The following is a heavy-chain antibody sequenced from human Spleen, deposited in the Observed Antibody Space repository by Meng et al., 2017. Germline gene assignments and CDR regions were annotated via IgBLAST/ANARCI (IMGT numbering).Heavy chain of an antibody. V-gene: IGHV1-2*02. CDR2: INPDTGGT. CDR3: ARPQKHSSGWDGLPDY. D-gene: IGHD6-19*01. CDR1: GYSFINYG. J-gene: IGHJ4*01. Sequence: ASVKVSCKTSGYSFINYGISWVRQAPGQGLEWMGWINPDTGGTSFAQKFQGRVTMTRDTSMNTGYMEVSGLRSDDTAVYYCARPQKHSSGWDGLPDYWGQGTLVTGLL.